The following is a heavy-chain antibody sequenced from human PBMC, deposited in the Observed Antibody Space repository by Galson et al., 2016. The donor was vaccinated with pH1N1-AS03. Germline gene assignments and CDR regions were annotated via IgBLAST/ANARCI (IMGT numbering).Heavy chain of an antibody. CDR2: IYNSGST. Sequence: SETLSLTCSVAGVSIRGYYWNWIRQTPGGGLEWIGYIYNSGSTDFNPSLKSRVTMSMDTSKNQFTLKLSSVSAADTAVYYCARGAPGDFGYWGQGQGSPSLQ. CDR3: ARGAPGDFGY. J-gene: IGHJ3*01. CDR1: GVSIRGYY. V-gene: IGHV4-59*01. D-gene: IGHD2-21*02.